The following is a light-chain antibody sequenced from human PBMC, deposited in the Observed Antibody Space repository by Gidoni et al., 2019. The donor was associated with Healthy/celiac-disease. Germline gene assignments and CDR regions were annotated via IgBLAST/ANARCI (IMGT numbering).Light chain of an antibody. CDR1: SPNLGSNT. CDR3: AAWDDSLNGPV. J-gene: IGLJ3*02. Sequence: SLLTQPPSAAGTPGRSVTISCSGSSPNLGSNTVNWYQQLPGTAPKLLIYSNNQRPPVVPDRFSGSKSGTLASLAISGRQSEDEADYYCAAWDDSLNGPVFGGGTKLTVL. V-gene: IGLV1-44*01. CDR2: SNN.